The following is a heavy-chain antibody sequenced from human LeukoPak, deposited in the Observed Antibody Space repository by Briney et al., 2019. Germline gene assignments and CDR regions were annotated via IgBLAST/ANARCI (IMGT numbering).Heavy chain of an antibody. V-gene: IGHV4-61*02. CDR1: GDSISSGSYY. D-gene: IGHD6-19*01. J-gene: IGHJ4*02. CDR2: IYASGST. Sequence: SETLSLTCTVSGDSISSGSYYWSWIRQPAGKGLEWIGRIYASGSTNYNPSLESRVTISVDTSKNQFSLKLRSVTAADTAVYYCARTYLAVAPFDYWGQGTLVTVSS. CDR3: ARTYLAVAPFDY.